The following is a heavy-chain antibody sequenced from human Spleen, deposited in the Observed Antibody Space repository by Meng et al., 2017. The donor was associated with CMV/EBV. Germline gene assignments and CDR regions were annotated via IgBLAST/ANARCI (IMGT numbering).Heavy chain of an antibody. Sequence: GGSLRLSCAASGFTFSSYAMTWVRQAPGKGLEWVSVIYSGGSTYYADSVKGRFTISRDNSKNTLYLQMNSLRAEDTAVYYCARATGEWYYGMDVWGQGTTVTVSS. CDR2: IYSGGST. CDR1: GFTFSSYA. V-gene: IGHV3-66*02. J-gene: IGHJ6*02. CDR3: ARATGEWYYGMDV. D-gene: IGHD7-27*01.